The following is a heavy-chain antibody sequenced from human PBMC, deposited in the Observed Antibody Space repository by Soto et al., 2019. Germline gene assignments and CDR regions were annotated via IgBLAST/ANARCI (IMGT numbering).Heavy chain of an antibody. CDR1: GGSISSYY. D-gene: IGHD1-26*01. J-gene: IGHJ4*02. Sequence: SETLSLTCTVSGGSISSYYWSWIRQPPGKGLEWIGYIYYSGSTNYNPSLKSRVTISVNTSKNQFSLKLSSVTAADTAAYYCARDGAENYFDYWGQGTLVTVSS. V-gene: IGHV4-59*01. CDR3: ARDGAENYFDY. CDR2: IYYSGST.